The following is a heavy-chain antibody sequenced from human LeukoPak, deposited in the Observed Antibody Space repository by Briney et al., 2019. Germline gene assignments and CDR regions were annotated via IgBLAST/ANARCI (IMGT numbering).Heavy chain of an antibody. CDR1: GFSIKIYE. J-gene: IGHJ4*02. V-gene: IGHV3-48*03. CDR3: ARENVNGYHSFDF. D-gene: IGHD5-12*01. Sequence: PGGSLRLSCEASGFSIKIYEINWVRQAPGKALECVSYISSRGTTMYYADSVKGRFTVSRDNAENSVYLLMNSVKAEDTAVYYCARENVNGYHSFDFWGQGTLVAVSS. CDR2: ISSRGTTM.